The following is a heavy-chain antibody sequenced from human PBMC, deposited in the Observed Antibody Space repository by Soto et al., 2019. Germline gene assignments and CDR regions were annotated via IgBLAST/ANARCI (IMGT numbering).Heavy chain of an antibody. D-gene: IGHD1-1*01. V-gene: IGHV4-59*01. CDR3: ARGRVPSWWFDP. CDR2: IYYSGST. CDR1: GGSISSYY. J-gene: IGHJ5*02. Sequence: SETLSLTCTVSGGSISSYYWSWIRQPPGKGLEWIGYIYYSGSTNYNPPLKSRVTISVDTSKNQFSLKLSSVTAAETAVYYCARGRVPSWWFDPWGQGTLVTVSS.